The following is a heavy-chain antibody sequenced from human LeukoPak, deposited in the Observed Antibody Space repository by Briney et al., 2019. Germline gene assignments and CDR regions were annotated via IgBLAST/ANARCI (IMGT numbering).Heavy chain of an antibody. D-gene: IGHD3-10*01. CDR1: GFTFSSYW. Sequence: PGGSLRLSCAPSGFTFSSYWMSWARQAPGKGLECVANIKQDGSEKYYVDSVKGRFTISRENAKNSLYLQMNSLRAEDTAVYYCARDRGWFGFDPWGQETLDSVFS. CDR2: IKQDGSEK. J-gene: IGHJ5*02. V-gene: IGHV3-7*03. CDR3: ARDRGWFGFDP.